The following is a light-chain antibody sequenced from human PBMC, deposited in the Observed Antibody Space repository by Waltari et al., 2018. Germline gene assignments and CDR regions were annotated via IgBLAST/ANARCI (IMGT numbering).Light chain of an antibody. J-gene: IGKJ3*01. V-gene: IGKV1-39*01. CDR2: DAS. CDR1: QSISSY. Sequence: DIQMTQSPSSLSASVGDRVTITCRASQSISSYLNWYQQKQGKAPKLLIYDASSLQSGVPSRFSGSGSGTDFTLTISSLQPEDFATYFCQQSYSLSFTFGPGTKVDIK. CDR3: QQSYSLSFT.